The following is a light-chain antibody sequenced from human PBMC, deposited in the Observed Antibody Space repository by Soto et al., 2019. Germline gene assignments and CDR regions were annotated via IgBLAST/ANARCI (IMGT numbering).Light chain of an antibody. J-gene: IGKJ3*01. V-gene: IGKV3-20*01. CDR2: GAS. CDR3: PPSVTSPP. Sequence: EIVLTQSPGILSLSPGERATLSCRASQSLAANYLAWYQQKPGQAPRLLISGASSRATGIPDRFSGSGSGTDFTLTLIRLEPPDSPVYHCPPSVTSPPFGPPANVHIK. CDR1: QSLAANY.